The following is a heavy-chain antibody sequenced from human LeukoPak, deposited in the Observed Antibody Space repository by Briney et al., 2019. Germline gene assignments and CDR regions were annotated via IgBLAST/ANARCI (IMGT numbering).Heavy chain of an antibody. Sequence: SETLSLTCTVSGGSISSTSYYWGWIRQPPGKGLEWIGEINHSGSTNYNPSLKSRVTISVDTSKNQFSLKLSSVTAADTAVYYCARVPGYSHGYPRWFDPWGQGTLVTVSS. D-gene: IGHD5-18*01. CDR1: GGSISSTSYY. V-gene: IGHV4-39*07. CDR3: ARVPGYSHGYPRWFDP. CDR2: INHSGST. J-gene: IGHJ5*02.